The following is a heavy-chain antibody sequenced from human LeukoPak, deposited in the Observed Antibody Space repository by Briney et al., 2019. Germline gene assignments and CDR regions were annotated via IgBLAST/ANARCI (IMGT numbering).Heavy chain of an antibody. J-gene: IGHJ6*04. D-gene: IGHD2-2*01. CDR3: AKSPAYCSSTSCYYYYYYGMDV. CDR2: ISYDGSNK. CDR1: GFTFSSYG. V-gene: IGHV3-30*18. Sequence: PGRSLRLSCAASGFTFSSYGMHWVREAPGKGLEWVAVISYDGSNKYYAVSVKGRFTISRDNSKNTLYLQMNSLRAEDTAVYYCAKSPAYCSSTSCYYYYYYGMDVWGKGTTVTVSS.